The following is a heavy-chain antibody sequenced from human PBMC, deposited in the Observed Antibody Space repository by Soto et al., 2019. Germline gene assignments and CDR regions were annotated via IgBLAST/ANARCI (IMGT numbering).Heavy chain of an antibody. CDR2: ISAYNGNT. Sequence: ASVKVSCKASGDTFTSYGISWVRQAPGQGLEWMGWISAYNGNTNYAQKLQGRVTMTTDTSTSTAYMELRSLRSDDTAVYYCARDGEHDYGDYVDYYGMDVWGQGTTVTVSS. J-gene: IGHJ6*02. CDR1: GDTFTSYG. D-gene: IGHD4-17*01. CDR3: ARDGEHDYGDYVDYYGMDV. V-gene: IGHV1-18*04.